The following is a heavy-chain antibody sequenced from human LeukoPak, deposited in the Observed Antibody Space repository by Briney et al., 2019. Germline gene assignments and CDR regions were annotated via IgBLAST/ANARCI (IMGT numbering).Heavy chain of an antibody. Sequence: PSGTLCLTCTVSGGSISSYYWSWIRQPPGKGLEWIGSIYYSGSTNYNPSLKSRVIISVGTSKNEFPLKLSSGTAADAAVYYCGGMTADYYYYGMDVWGQGTTVTVSS. J-gene: IGHJ6*02. CDR2: IYYSGST. CDR3: GGMTADYYYYGMDV. CDR1: GGSISSYY. V-gene: IGHV4-59*08. D-gene: IGHD2-21*02.